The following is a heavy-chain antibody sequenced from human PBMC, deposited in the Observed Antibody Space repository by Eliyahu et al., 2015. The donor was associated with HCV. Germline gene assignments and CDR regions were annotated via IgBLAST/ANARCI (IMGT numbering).Heavy chain of an antibody. CDR3: AREGPAALFGFDY. V-gene: IGHV3-21*01. J-gene: IGHJ4*02. CDR2: ISSSSSYI. Sequence: EVQLVESGGGLVKPGGSLRLSCAASGFTFGSYSMNWVRQAPGRGXEWVXSISSSSSYIYYADSVKGRFTISRDNDKNSLYLQMNSLRAEDTAVYYCAREGPAALFGFDYWGQGTLVTVSS. D-gene: IGHD2-2*01. CDR1: GFTFGSYS.